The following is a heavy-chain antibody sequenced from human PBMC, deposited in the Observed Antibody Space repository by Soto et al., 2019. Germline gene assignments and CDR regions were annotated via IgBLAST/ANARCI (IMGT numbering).Heavy chain of an antibody. J-gene: IGHJ4*02. D-gene: IGHD2-15*01. Sequence: QLQLQESGPVLVKPSETLSLTCTVSGGSISSSSYYWGWLRQPPGQGLEWIGSIYYSGSTFYNPSLMSRVTVSVDTSKNQFSLKLSSVTAADTAVYYCARHTPAMSISERWGPGTLVTVSS. CDR1: GGSISSSSYY. CDR2: IYYSGST. V-gene: IGHV4-39*01. CDR3: ARHTPAMSISER.